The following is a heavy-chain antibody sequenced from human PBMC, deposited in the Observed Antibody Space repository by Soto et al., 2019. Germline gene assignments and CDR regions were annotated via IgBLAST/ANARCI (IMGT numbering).Heavy chain of an antibody. V-gene: IGHV4-31*03. CDR2: IYHRGST. D-gene: IGHD3-16*02. J-gene: IGHJ4*02. Sequence: SETLSLTCSVSGVTISSDAYYWSWIRQRPGKGLEWIGNIYHRGSTYYSPSLKSRADFSLDTSKNQFFLRLSSVTAADTAVYYCARYRFSGNRWSKYDYWGQGTLVTVSS. CDR1: GVTISSDAYY. CDR3: ARYRFSGNRWSKYDY.